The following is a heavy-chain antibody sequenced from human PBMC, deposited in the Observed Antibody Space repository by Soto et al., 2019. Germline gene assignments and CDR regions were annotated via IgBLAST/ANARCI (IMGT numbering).Heavy chain of an antibody. CDR2: ISYDGSNN. CDR1: GFTFSSYA. V-gene: IGHV3-30-3*01. J-gene: IGHJ4*02. CDR3: ARYRGDGYGTIDY. D-gene: IGHD3-10*01. Sequence: QVQLVESGGGVVQPGRSLRLSCAASGFTFSSYAMHWVRQAPGQGLEWVAVISYDGSNNYYADSVKGRFTISRDNSKNTLYLQMNSLRAEDTAVYYCARYRGDGYGTIDYWGQGTLVTVSS.